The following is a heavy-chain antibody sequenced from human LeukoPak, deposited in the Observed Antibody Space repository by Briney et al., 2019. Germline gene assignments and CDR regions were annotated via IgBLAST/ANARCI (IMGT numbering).Heavy chain of an antibody. Sequence: PSETLSLTCTVSGGSISSYYWSWIRQPPGKGLEWIGYTYYSGSTNYNPSLKSRVTISVDTSKNQFSLKLSSVTAADTAVYYCARDLGYDYYDSSGYYGYWGQGTLVTVSS. CDR1: GGSISSYY. CDR2: TYYSGST. J-gene: IGHJ4*02. D-gene: IGHD3-22*01. V-gene: IGHV4-59*01. CDR3: ARDLGYDYYDSSGYYGY.